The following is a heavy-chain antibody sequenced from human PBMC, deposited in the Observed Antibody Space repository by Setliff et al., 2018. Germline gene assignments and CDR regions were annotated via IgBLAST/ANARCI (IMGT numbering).Heavy chain of an antibody. V-gene: IGHV1-8*02. CDR3: ARFITGTIGFDP. D-gene: IGHD1-7*01. CDR1: GYTFTSYD. Sequence: ASVKVSCKASGYTFTSYDINWVRQATGQGLEWMGWMNPNSGNTGYAQKFQGRVTMTRNTSISTAYMELSSLRSEDTAVYYCARFITGTIGFDPWGQGTQVTVSS. CDR2: MNPNSGNT. J-gene: IGHJ5*02.